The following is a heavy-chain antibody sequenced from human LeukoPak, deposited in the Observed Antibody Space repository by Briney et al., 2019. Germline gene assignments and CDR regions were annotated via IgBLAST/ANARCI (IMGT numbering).Heavy chain of an antibody. Sequence: PETLSLTCTVSGGSISSYYWSWIRQPPGKGLEWIGYIYYSGSTNYNPSLKSRVTISVDTSKNQFSLKLSSVTAADTAVYYCASHKDYGDPYDYWGQGTLVTVSS. CDR3: ASHKDYGDPYDY. CDR1: GGSISSYY. D-gene: IGHD4-17*01. CDR2: IYYSGST. V-gene: IGHV4-59*01. J-gene: IGHJ4*02.